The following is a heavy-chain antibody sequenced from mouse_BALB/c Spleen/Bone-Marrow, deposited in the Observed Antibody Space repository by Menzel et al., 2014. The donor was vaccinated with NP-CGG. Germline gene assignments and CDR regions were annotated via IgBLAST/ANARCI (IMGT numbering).Heavy chain of an antibody. CDR2: INPSNGGT. Sequence: VKLMESGAELVKPGASVKLSCKASGYTFTSYYMYWVKQRPGQGLEWIGEINPSNGGTNFNEKFKNKATLTVDKSSSTAYMQLSSLTSEDSAVYYCTRYGNYYFDYWGQGTTLAVSS. CDR3: TRYGNYYFDY. V-gene: IGHV1S81*02. CDR1: GYTFTSYY. J-gene: IGHJ2*01. D-gene: IGHD2-1*01.